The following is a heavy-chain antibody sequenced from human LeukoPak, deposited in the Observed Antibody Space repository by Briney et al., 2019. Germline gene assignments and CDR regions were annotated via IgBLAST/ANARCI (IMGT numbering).Heavy chain of an antibody. D-gene: IGHD6-19*01. J-gene: IGHJ4*02. CDR1: GGSIRSRYYY. CDR3: ARSYSSGESGY. CDR2: IYDSGST. V-gene: IGHV4-39*07. Sequence: PSETLSLTCTVSGGSIRSRYYYWGWIRQPPGKGLEWIGSIYDSGSTYYNPSLKSRVTISVDTSKNQFSLKLSSVTAADTAVYYCARSYSSGESGYWGQGTLVTVSS.